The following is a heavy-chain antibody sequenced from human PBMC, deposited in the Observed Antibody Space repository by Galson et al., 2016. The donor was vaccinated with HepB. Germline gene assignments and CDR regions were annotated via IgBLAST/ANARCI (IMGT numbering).Heavy chain of an antibody. D-gene: IGHD3-16*01. CDR2: IYWDDDE. V-gene: IGHV2-5*02. CDR1: GFSLRTSGVG. J-gene: IGHJ6*02. Sequence: PALVKPTQTLTLTCTFSGFSLRTSGVGVGWVRQPPGRALEWLALIYWDDDERYSPSLRNRLTITKDASKNQVVLTMTNMKPVDTATYYCVHVRVWGVLPRAYQEGLDVWGQGTTVTVSS. CDR3: VHVRVWGVLPRAYQEGLDV.